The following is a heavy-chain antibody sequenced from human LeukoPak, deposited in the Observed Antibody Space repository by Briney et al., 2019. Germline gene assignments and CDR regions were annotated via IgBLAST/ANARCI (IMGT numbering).Heavy chain of an antibody. CDR1: GGSFSGYY. CDR2: INHSGST. Sequence: SETLSLTCAVYGGSFSGYYWSWIRQPPGKGLEWIGEINHSGSTNYNPSLKSRVTISVDTSKNLFSLKLSSVTAADTAVYYCARRPALIVPAAIPYFDYWGQGTLVTVSS. CDR3: ARRPALIVPAAIPYFDY. V-gene: IGHV4-34*01. D-gene: IGHD2-2*02. J-gene: IGHJ4*02.